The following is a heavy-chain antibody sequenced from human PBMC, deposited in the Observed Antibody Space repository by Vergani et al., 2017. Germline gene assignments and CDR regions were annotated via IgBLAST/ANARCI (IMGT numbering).Heavy chain of an antibody. J-gene: IGHJ4*02. Sequence: LQLQESGPGLVKPSETLSLICTVSGGSINPSSSFWGWIRQSPGKGLEWIGRIRSKNDGGTADYAAPLKGRFTISRDDSKDSAFLLVNNLKTEDTAVYFWYTDYHDYWVQGTLVTVSS. CDR1: GGSINPSSSF. V-gene: IGHV3-15*01. CDR2: IRSKNDGGTA. CDR3: YTDYHDY. D-gene: IGHD1-14*01.